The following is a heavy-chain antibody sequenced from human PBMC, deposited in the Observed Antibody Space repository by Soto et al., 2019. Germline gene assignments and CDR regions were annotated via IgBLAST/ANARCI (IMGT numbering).Heavy chain of an antibody. Sequence: QVQLVESGGGVVQPGTSLRLSCAASGFAVSSYSMHWVRQAPGKGLEWVAAMSFDGNSEYFADSVKGRFKISRDTSKNTWSLEMESLGVEDSALYHCTRGRSMIANDDFEYWGQGTQVTVSS. CDR1: GFAVSSYS. V-gene: IGHV3-30-3*01. D-gene: IGHD2-21*01. CDR3: TRGRSMIANDDFEY. J-gene: IGHJ4*02. CDR2: MSFDGNSE.